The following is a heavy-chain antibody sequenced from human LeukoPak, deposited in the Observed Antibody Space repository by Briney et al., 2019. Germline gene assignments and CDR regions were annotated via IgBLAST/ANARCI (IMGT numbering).Heavy chain of an antibody. CDR1: GFTFSSCG. CDR2: VWFDVRDK. CDR3: ARERVVRGNSGYDFDY. J-gene: IGHJ4*02. D-gene: IGHD5-12*01. V-gene: IGHV3-33*01. Sequence: PGGSLRLSCAASGFTFSSCGMHWVRQAPGKGLEWVAVVWFDVRDKYHANSVRGRFTISRDNSKNTVYLGMNSLRAEDTAVYYCARERVVRGNSGYDFDYWGQGTLVTVS.